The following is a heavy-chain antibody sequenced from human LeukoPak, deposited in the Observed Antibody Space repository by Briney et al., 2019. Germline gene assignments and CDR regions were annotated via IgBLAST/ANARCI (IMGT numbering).Heavy chain of an antibody. CDR1: GYTFSTYA. D-gene: IGHD6-19*01. J-gene: IGHJ4*02. Sequence: EGSLRLPRAASGYTFSTYAMSLVRQAPGKRLDWVSAIRCNGGSTYYAESVKGRFTISRDNSKNTLYLQMHSLRAEETAVYYCAKDLDGSGMYGGTDSWGQGTPVSVSS. V-gene: IGHV3-23*01. CDR2: IRCNGGST. CDR3: AKDLDGSGMYGGTDS.